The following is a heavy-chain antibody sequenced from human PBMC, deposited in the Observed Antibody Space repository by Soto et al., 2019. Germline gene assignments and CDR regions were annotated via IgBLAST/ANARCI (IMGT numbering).Heavy chain of an antibody. D-gene: IGHD4-17*01. CDR2: ISGSGGST. Sequence: PGGSRRLSGAASGFTFSSYAMRWVRQAPGKGLEWVSAISGSGGSTYYADSVKGRFTISRDNSKNTLYLQMNSLRAEDTAVYYCAKTRGDLTDAFDIWGQGTMVTVSS. J-gene: IGHJ3*02. V-gene: IGHV3-23*01. CDR3: AKTRGDLTDAFDI. CDR1: GFTFSSYA.